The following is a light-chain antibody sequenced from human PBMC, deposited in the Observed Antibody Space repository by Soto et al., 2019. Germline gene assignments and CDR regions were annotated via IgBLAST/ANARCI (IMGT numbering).Light chain of an antibody. J-gene: IGKJ1*01. Sequence: DIVMTQSPLSLPVTPGEPASISCRSSQSLLHSNGYNYLDWYLQKPGQSPQLLIYLGSNRASGVPDRFSGSGSGTDFTLKISRVEAEDVGVYYCMQALQTPRTFGKGTKVDIX. CDR2: LGS. CDR3: MQALQTPRT. CDR1: QSLLHSNGYNY. V-gene: IGKV2-28*01.